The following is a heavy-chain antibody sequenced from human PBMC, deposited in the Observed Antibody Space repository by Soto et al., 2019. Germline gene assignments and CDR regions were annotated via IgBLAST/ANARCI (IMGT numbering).Heavy chain of an antibody. V-gene: IGHV1-3*01. CDR3: ARGAYYDILSHYYGMDV. Sequence: GASVKVSCKASGYTFTSYAMHWVRQAPGQRLEWMGWINAGNGNTKYSQKFQGRVTITRDTSASTAYMELSSLRSEDTAVYYCARGAYYDILSHYYGMDVWGQGTTVTVSS. CDR2: INAGNGNT. CDR1: GYTFTSYA. D-gene: IGHD3-9*01. J-gene: IGHJ6*02.